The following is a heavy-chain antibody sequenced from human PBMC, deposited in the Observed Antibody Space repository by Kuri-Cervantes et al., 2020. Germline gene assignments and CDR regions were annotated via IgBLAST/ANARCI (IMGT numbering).Heavy chain of an antibody. CDR2: ISSSSSYI. CDR1: GFTFDDYT. Sequence: GGSLRLSCAASGFTFDDYTMHWVRQAPGKGLEWVSSISSSSSYIYYADSAKGRFTISRDNAKSSLYLQMNSLRAEDTAVYYCAKFATIFGVVIMDYDYWGQGTLVTVSS. CDR3: AKFATIFGVVIMDYDY. V-gene: IGHV3-21*04. J-gene: IGHJ4*02. D-gene: IGHD3-3*01.